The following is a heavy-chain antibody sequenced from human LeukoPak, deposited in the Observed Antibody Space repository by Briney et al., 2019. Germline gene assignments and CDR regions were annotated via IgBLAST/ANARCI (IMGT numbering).Heavy chain of an antibody. CDR3: ARDWGTVTGGAYYFEY. CDR1: GFTVGSSY. J-gene: IGHJ4*02. V-gene: IGHV3-66*01. CDR2: IYSGDNT. Sequence: GGSLRLSCAASGFTVGSSYMSWVRQAPGKGLEWVSVIYSGDNTYYADSVKGRFTISRDNSKNTLYLHMNSLRAEDTAVYYCARDWGTVTGGAYYFEYWGQGTLVTVSS. D-gene: IGHD7-27*01.